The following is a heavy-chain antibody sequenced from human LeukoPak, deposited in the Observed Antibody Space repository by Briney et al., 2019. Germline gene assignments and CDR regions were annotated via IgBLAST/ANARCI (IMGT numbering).Heavy chain of an antibody. CDR3: ARTDYYDSSGSGGWFDP. CDR1: GGSISSYY. CDR2: IYTSGST. Sequence: SETLSLTCTVSGGSISSYYWSWIRQPAGKGLEWTGRIYTSGSTNYNPSLKSRVTMSVDTSKNQFSLKLSSVTAADTAVYYCARTDYYDSSGSGGWFDPWGQGTLVTVSS. D-gene: IGHD3-22*01. J-gene: IGHJ5*02. V-gene: IGHV4-4*07.